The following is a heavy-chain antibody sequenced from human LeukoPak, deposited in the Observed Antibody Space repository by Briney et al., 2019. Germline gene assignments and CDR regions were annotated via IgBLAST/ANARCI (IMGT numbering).Heavy chain of an antibody. D-gene: IGHD1-26*01. J-gene: IGHJ6*03. CDR1: GGSFSGYY. CDR3: ARHGTRYYYYYMDV. CDR2: INYSGST. V-gene: IGHV4-34*01. Sequence: MPSETLSLTCGVYGGSFSGYYCAWIRQTPGKGLECIGEINYSGSTNYNPSLKSRVTRSVDTAKNQFSPKLSSVTAADTAVYYCARHGTRYYYYYMDVWGKGTTVTISS.